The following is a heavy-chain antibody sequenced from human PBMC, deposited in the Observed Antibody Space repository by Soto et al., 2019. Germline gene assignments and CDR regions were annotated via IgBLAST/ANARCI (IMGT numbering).Heavy chain of an antibody. CDR3: VRLSEYRRLNYGMDV. Sequence: QVHVVESGGGVVHPGRSLRLSCAVSGFTFSDYAMHWVRQAPGKGLEWVAAISYDGGSTYYADSVKGPFTFSRDNSNYMLYLQMNSLRPEDTALYYCVRLSEYRRLNYGMDVWGQGTKVIVSS. CDR2: ISYDGGST. V-gene: IGHV3-30-3*01. D-gene: IGHD2-2*02. CDR1: GFTFSDYA. J-gene: IGHJ6*02.